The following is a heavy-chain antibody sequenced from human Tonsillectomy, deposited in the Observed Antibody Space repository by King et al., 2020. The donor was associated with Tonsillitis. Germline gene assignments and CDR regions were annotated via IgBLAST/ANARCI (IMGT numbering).Heavy chain of an antibody. D-gene: IGHD1-26*01. V-gene: IGHV4-39*01. CDR2: MSFSWSI. J-gene: IGHJ4*02. CDR3: ARYVSGSFDY. Sequence: QLQESGPGVVKPSETLSLTCTVSGGSISSSDPFCAWIRQPPRKGLEMIGYMSFSWSIFYNPSLKSRITLSGGTSENRFSLKLSSVTAADTAVYFCARYVSGSFDYWGQGALVTVSS. CDR1: GGSISSSDPF.